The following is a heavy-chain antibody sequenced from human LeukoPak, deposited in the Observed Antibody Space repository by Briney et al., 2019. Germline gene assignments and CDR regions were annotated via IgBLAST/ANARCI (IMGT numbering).Heavy chain of an antibody. D-gene: IGHD1-26*01. CDR2: INFDGSDS. CDR3: AKDRRGANGFDY. Sequence: GGSLRLSCAASGVTFSDYWMHWVRQAPGKGLVWVSRINFDGSDSAYADSVKGRFTISRDNSKNTLYLQMNSLRAEDTAVYYCAKDRRGANGFDYWGQGTLVTVSS. J-gene: IGHJ4*02. V-gene: IGHV3-74*01. CDR1: GVTFSDYW.